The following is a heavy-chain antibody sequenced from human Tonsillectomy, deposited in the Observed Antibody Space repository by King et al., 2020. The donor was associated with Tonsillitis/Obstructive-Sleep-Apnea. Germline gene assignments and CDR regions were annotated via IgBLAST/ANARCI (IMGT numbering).Heavy chain of an antibody. CDR2: IHYSGST. CDR3: ARLKPVIVVVPPPISFWFDS. D-gene: IGHD2-2*01. CDR1: DGAISSYY. J-gene: IGHJ5*01. Sequence: VQLQESGPGLVKPSETLSRTCTVSDGAISSYYWNWIRQAPGKGLEWIGYIHYSGSTNYNTTIKSRVTISVDTSKNRFFVNLSSVTAADTAVYYCARLKPVIVVVPPPISFWFDSWVQGALVTVSS. V-gene: IGHV4-59*08.